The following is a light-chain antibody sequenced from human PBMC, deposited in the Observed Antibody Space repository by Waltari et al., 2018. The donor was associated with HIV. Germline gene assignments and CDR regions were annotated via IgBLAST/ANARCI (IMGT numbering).Light chain of an antibody. Sequence: EIVLTQSPGTLSLSPGDRATLFCRASQNVDSNYIAWYQHKSGQPPRLLSYGASSRATGIPDKFGGSGSGTHFTLNINNLAPEDFAMYYCQQYAASPTFGQGTKVEI. CDR3: QQYAASPT. CDR1: QNVDSNY. J-gene: IGKJ1*01. CDR2: GAS. V-gene: IGKV3-20*01.